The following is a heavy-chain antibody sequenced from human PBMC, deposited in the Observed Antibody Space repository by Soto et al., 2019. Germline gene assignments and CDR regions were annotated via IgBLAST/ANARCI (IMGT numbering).Heavy chain of an antibody. J-gene: IGHJ6*02. CDR3: ARVLRVAAAGRDV. V-gene: IGHV3-33*01. CDR2: IWYDGSNK. CDR1: GFTFSSYG. Sequence: QVQLVESGGGVVQPGRSLRLSCAASGFTFSSYGMHWVRQAPGKGLEWVAVIWYDGSNKYYADSVKGRFTISRDNSKNTLYLQMNSLRGVDRAVYYCARVLRVAAAGRDVWGQGTTVTVSS. D-gene: IGHD6-25*01.